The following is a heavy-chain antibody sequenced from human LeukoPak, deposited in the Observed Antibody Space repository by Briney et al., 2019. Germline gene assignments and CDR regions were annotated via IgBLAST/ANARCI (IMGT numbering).Heavy chain of an antibody. CDR2: ISGYGQDT. J-gene: IGHJ3*02. V-gene: IGHV1-18*01. Sequence: VASVKVSCKASAYTFVNYYITWVRQAPGQGLEWMGWISGYGQDTNYGQKFQGRVTMTTETSTSTAYMELTSLRSDDTAVYYCAKVIKAVDSARGSRYLKENVGAFDIWGQGTMVTVSS. D-gene: IGHD6-19*01. CDR3: AKVIKAVDSARGSRYLKENVGAFDI. CDR1: AYTFVNYY.